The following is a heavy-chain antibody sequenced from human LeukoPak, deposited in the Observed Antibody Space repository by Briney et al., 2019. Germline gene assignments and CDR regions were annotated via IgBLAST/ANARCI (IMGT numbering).Heavy chain of an antibody. J-gene: IGHJ4*02. Sequence: GGSLRLSCAASGFTFSSYSMNWVRQAPGKGLEWVSSISSSSSYIYYADSVKGRFTISRDNAENSLYLQMNSLRAEDTAVYYCARDDDLSLVVVTQFDYWGQGTLVTVSS. CDR2: ISSSSSYI. D-gene: IGHD3-22*01. V-gene: IGHV3-21*01. CDR1: GFTFSSYS. CDR3: ARDDDLSLVVVTQFDY.